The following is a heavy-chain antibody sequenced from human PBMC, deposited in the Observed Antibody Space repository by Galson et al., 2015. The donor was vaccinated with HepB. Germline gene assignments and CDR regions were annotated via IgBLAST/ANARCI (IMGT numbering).Heavy chain of an antibody. D-gene: IGHD2-21*02. J-gene: IGHJ4*02. CDR3: AKLLGDRQLWDPFDA. Sequence: SLRLSCAASGFTFSNYGMHWVRQAPGKGLERLAVISYDGKNADHSDSVKGRFTGSRDNSKNTLYLQMNNLRADDTAVYYCAKLLGDRQLWDPFDAWGQGTLVTVSS. CDR2: ISYDGKNA. CDR1: GFTFSNYG. V-gene: IGHV3-30*18.